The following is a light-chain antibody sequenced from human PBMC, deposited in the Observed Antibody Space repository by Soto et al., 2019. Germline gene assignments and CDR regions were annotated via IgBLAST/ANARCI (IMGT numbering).Light chain of an antibody. CDR1: QSVSSSY. V-gene: IGKV3-20*01. CDR2: GAS. CDR3: QHYGSSPPVT. Sequence: EIVFSQSPCTLSLSPGERATLSSRASQSVSSSYLAWYQQKPGQAPRLLIYGASSRATGIPDRFSGSGSGTDFTLTISRLEPEDFAVYFCQHYGSSPPVTFGQGARLEI. J-gene: IGKJ5*01.